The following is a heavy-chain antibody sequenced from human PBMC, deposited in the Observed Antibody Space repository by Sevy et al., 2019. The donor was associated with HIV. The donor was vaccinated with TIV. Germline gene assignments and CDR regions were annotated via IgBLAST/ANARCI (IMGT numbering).Heavy chain of an antibody. J-gene: IGHJ1*01. CDR2: IKNNNEGGTA. CDR1: GFSFSGAW. V-gene: IGHV3-15*01. CDR3: TPDAGLAPWYALQY. D-gene: IGHD2-8*01. Sequence: GGSLRLSCAASGFSFSGAWMRWVRQAPGEGLEWVGRIKNNNEGGTADYAAAVKGRFTISRDDSKNAVYLQLNSLKTEDTAVYYCTPDAGLAPWYALQYLGRGTLVTGSS.